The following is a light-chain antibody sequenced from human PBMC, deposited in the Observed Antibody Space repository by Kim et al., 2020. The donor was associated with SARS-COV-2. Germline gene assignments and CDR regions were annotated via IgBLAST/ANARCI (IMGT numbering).Light chain of an antibody. CDR2: HED. CDR3: QAWDSTTAPV. Sequence: SYELTQPPSVSVSPGQTARITCSGDKLGDKFPSWYQQKPGQSPVLVIYHEDKRPTGIPDRFSGSNYGTTATLTISETQALDEADYYCQAWDSTTAPVFGG. V-gene: IGLV3-1*01. CDR1: KLGDKF. J-gene: IGLJ2*01.